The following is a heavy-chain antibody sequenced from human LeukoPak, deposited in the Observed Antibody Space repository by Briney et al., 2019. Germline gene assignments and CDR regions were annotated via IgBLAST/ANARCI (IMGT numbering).Heavy chain of an antibody. V-gene: IGHV1-46*01. CDR1: GYVFTSYY. Sequence: ASVKVSCKATGYVFTSYYMHWVRQAPGQGLEWMGIINPSGGSTSYAQKFQGRVTMTRDTSTSTVYMELSSLRSEDTAVYYCARVVGAAAGTWYYYYYGMDVWGQGTTVTVSS. D-gene: IGHD6-13*01. J-gene: IGHJ6*02. CDR3: ARVVGAAAGTWYYYYYGMDV. CDR2: INPSGGST.